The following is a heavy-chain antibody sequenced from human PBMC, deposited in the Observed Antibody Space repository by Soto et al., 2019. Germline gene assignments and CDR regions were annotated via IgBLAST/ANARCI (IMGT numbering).Heavy chain of an antibody. D-gene: IGHD3-3*01. V-gene: IGHV1-18*04. J-gene: IGHJ4*02. Sequence: GASVKVSCKASGYSFTSYGISWVRQAPGQGLEWMGWISPYNGNTKYAQNFQGRVTMTTDTSTYTAYMEMRSLRSDDPAVYYCARDFGSDLSAPGAVSDYWGQGTLVTVSS. CDR3: ARDFGSDLSAPGAVSDY. CDR1: GYSFTSYG. CDR2: ISPYNGNT.